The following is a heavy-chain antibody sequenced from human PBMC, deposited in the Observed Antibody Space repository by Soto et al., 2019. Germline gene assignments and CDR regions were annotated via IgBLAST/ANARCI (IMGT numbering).Heavy chain of an antibody. CDR1: GGSFSGYY. D-gene: IGHD1-1*01. V-gene: IGHV4-34*01. J-gene: IGHJ5*02. CDR3: ARVVLFRYDVDP. Sequence: PSETLSLTCAVYGGSFSGYYWSWIRQPPGKGLEWIGEINHSGSTNYNPSLKSRVTISVDTSKNQFSLKLSSVTAADTAVYYCARVVLFRYDVDPWGQGTLVTVSS. CDR2: INHSGST.